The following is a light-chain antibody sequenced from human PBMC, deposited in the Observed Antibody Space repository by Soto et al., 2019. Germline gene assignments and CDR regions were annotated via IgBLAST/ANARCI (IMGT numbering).Light chain of an antibody. Sequence: EIVLTQSPGTLSLSPGERATLFCRASQSVSSSYLTWYQQKPGQAPRLLIYDASSRATGIPDRFSGSGSGADFTLTISRLEPEDFAVYYCQQYGSSPITFGQGTRLEIK. CDR1: QSVSSSY. J-gene: IGKJ5*01. V-gene: IGKV3-20*01. CDR2: DAS. CDR3: QQYGSSPIT.